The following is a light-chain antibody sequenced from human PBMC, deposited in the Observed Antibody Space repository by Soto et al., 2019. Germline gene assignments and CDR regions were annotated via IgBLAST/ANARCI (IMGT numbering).Light chain of an antibody. CDR1: SSNIGNNY. CDR3: GTWDSSLSAVV. Sequence: SLLTQPPSVSAAPGQKVTISCYGSSSNIGNNYVSWYQQLPGTAPKLLIYDNNKRPSGIPDRFSGSKSGTSATLGITGLQTGDEADYYCGTWDSSLSAVVFGGGTKVTVL. V-gene: IGLV1-51*01. J-gene: IGLJ2*01. CDR2: DNN.